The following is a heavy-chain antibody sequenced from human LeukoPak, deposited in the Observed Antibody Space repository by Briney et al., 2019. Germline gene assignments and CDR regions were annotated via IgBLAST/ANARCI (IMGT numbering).Heavy chain of an antibody. D-gene: IGHD4-11*01. Sequence: PGGSLRLSCATSGFTFSRYGMHWVRQAPGKGLEWVAVIWSDGTDKYYGDSVKGRFTISRDNSKKTVYLQMNSLRVEDTAVYYCAKDAQRGFDFSNSLESWGQGTLVTVSS. J-gene: IGHJ4*02. CDR1: GFTFSRYG. CDR2: IWSDGTDK. V-gene: IGHV3-33*06. CDR3: AKDAQRGFDFSNSLES.